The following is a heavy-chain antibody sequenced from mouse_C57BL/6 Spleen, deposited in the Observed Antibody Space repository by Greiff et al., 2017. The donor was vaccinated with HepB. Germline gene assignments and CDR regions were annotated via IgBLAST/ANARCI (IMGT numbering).Heavy chain of an antibody. D-gene: IGHD2-12*01. V-gene: IGHV1-26*01. J-gene: IGHJ4*01. Sequence: VQLQQSGPELVKPGASVKISCKASGYTFTDYYMNWVKQSHGKSLEWIGDINPNNGGTSYNQKFKGKATLTVDKSSSTAYMELRSLTSEDSAVYYCARYLVVTITMDYWGQGTSVTVSS. CDR1: GYTFTDYY. CDR2: INPNNGGT. CDR3: ARYLVVTITMDY.